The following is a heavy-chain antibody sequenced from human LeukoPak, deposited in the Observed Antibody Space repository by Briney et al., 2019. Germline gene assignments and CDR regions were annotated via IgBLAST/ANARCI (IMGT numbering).Heavy chain of an antibody. CDR3: AKDIAAAGNFDY. D-gene: IGHD6-13*01. Sequence: GRSLRLSCAASGFTFDDYAMHWVRQAPGKGLEWVSGISWNSGSIGYADSVKGRFTISRDNAKNSLYLQMNSLRAEDTALYYCAKDIAAAGNFDYWGRGTLVTVSS. CDR1: GFTFDDYA. V-gene: IGHV3-9*01. CDR2: ISWNSGSI. J-gene: IGHJ4*02.